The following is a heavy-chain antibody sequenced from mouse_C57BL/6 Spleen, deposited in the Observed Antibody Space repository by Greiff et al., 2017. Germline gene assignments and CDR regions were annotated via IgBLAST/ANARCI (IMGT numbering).Heavy chain of an antibody. D-gene: IGHD1-1*01. J-gene: IGHJ1*03. V-gene: IGHV5-6*01. CDR2: ISSGGSYT. Sequence: DVQLQESGGDLVKPGGSLKLSCAASGFTFSSYGMSWVRQTPDKRLEWVATISSGGSYTYYPDSVKGRFSISRDNAKNTLYLQMSSLKSEDTAMYYCARLYGSSYGYFDVWGTGTTVTVSS. CDR3: ARLYGSSYGYFDV. CDR1: GFTFSSYG.